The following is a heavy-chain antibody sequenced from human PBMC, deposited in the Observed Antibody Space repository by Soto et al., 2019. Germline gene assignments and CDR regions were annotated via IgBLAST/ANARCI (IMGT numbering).Heavy chain of an antibody. J-gene: IGHJ4*02. V-gene: IGHV1-3*01. D-gene: IGHD4-17*01. Sequence: ASVKVSCKASGHTFTSYAMHWVRQAPGQRLEWMGWINAGNGNTKYSQKFQGRVTITRDTSASTAYMELSSLRSEDTAVYYCASPHDYGDYVYDYWGQGTLVTVSS. CDR2: INAGNGNT. CDR3: ASPHDYGDYVYDY. CDR1: GHTFTSYA.